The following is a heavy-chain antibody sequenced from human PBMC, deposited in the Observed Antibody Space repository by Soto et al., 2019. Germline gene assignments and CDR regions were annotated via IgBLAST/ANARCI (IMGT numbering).Heavy chain of an antibody. Sequence: AASVKVSCKASGGTFSSYAISWVRQAPGQGLEWMGGIIPIFGTANYAQKFQGRVTITADESTSTAYMELSSLRSEDTAVYYCASRGDIVVVPAATTYYYYYGMDVWGQGTTVTVSS. CDR2: IIPIFGTA. CDR1: GGTFSSYA. J-gene: IGHJ6*02. CDR3: ASRGDIVVVPAATTYYYYYGMDV. V-gene: IGHV1-69*13. D-gene: IGHD2-2*01.